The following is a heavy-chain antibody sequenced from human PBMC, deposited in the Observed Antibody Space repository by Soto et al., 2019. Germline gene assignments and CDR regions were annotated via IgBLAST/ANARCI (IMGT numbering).Heavy chain of an antibody. V-gene: IGHV3-33*01. J-gene: IGHJ6*02. CDR1: RFTFSSYA. CDR3: ARTTYYYDSSGYAVGYYGMDV. Sequence: SLSLSCATPRFTFSSYAMHWVRQATRKGLEWVAVIWYDGSNKYYADSVKGRFTISRDNSKNTLYLQMNSLRAEDTAVYYCARTTYYYDSSGYAVGYYGMDVWGQGT. CDR2: IWYDGSNK. D-gene: IGHD3-22*01.